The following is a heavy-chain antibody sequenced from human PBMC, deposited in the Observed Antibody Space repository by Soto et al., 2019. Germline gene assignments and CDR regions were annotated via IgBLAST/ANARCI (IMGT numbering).Heavy chain of an antibody. Sequence: PSETLSLTCTVSGGSISSGGYYWSWIRQPPGKGLEWIGYIYYSGSTYYNPSLKSRVTISVDTFKNQFSLKLSSVPAADTAVYYCARGGGDDYYDSSGYSTPLFDYWGQGTLVTVS. CDR3: ARGGGDDYYDSSGYSTPLFDY. CDR2: IYYSGST. V-gene: IGHV4-31*03. D-gene: IGHD3-22*01. J-gene: IGHJ4*02. CDR1: GGSISSGGYY.